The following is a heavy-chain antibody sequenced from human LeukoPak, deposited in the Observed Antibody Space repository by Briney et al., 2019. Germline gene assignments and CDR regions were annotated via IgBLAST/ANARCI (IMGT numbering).Heavy chain of an antibody. D-gene: IGHD3-16*01. CDR2: IFYSGST. CDR3: AREVAYSPHFDY. J-gene: IGHJ4*02. Sequence: SETLSLTCTVSGGSISSSSFYWDWIRQPPGKGLEWIGTIFYSGSTYYNPSLKSRITISVDTSKNQFSLKLSSVTAAGTAVYYCAREVAYSPHFDYWGQGTLVTVSS. CDR1: GGSISSSSFY. V-gene: IGHV4-39*01.